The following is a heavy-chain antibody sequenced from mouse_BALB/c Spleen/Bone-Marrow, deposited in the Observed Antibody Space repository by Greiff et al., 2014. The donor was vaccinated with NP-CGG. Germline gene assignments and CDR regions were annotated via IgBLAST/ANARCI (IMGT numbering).Heavy chain of an antibody. V-gene: IGHV1S81*02. CDR2: INPSNGGT. D-gene: IGHD2-10*01. Sequence: VQLQESXAELVKPGDSVKLSCKASGYTFTSYYLYWVKQRPGRGLEWIGEINPSNGGTNFNERFKSKASLTVDKSSSTAYMQLNSLTSEDSAVYYCTRRSLLSDYYSMDYWGQGTSVTVSS. CDR3: TRRSLLSDYYSMDY. CDR1: GYTFTSYY. J-gene: IGHJ4*01.